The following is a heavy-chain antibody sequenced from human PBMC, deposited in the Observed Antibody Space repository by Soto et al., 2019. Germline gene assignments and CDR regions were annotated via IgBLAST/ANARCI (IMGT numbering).Heavy chain of an antibody. CDR1: GFTFSSYS. D-gene: IGHD6-19*01. Sequence: EVQLVESGGGLVQPGGSLRLSCAASGFTFSSYSMNWVRQAPGKGLEWVSYISSSSSTIYYADSVKGRFTISRDNAKNSLYLQMNGLRDEDTAVYYCARERDIAVAGTTPRYYYGMDVWGQGTTVTVSS. CDR2: ISSSSSTI. J-gene: IGHJ6*02. CDR3: ARERDIAVAGTTPRYYYGMDV. V-gene: IGHV3-48*02.